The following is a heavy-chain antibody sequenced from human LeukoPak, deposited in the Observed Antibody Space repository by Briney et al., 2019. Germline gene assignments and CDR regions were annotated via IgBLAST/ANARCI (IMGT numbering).Heavy chain of an antibody. J-gene: IGHJ3*01. CDR2: IYYSGST. Sequence: NASETLSLTCTVSGGSISSYYWSWIRQPPGKGLEWIGYIYYSGSTNYNPSLKSRVTISVDTSKNQFSLKLSSVTAADTAVYYCGRHEHGSPSAAFDSWGQGTMVTVSS. CDR3: GRHEHGSPSAAFDS. CDR1: GGSISSYY. V-gene: IGHV4-59*01. D-gene: IGHD2-21*01.